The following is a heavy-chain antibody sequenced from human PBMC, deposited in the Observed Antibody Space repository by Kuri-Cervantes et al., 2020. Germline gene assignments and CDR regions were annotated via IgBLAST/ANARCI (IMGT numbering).Heavy chain of an antibody. CDR3: ARTIRGYSGYDPDAFDI. J-gene: IGHJ3*02. Sequence: GESLKISCAASGFTFDDYTMHWVRQAPGKGLEWVSLISWDGGSTYYADSVKGRFTISRDNSKNSLYLQMNSLRAEDTAVYYCARTIRGYSGYDPDAFDIWGQGTMVTVSS. V-gene: IGHV3-43*01. CDR1: GFTFDDYT. CDR2: ISWDGGST. D-gene: IGHD5-12*01.